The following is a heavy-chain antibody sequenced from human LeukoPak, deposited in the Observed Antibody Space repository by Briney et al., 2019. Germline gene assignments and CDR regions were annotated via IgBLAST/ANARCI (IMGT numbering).Heavy chain of an antibody. Sequence: AAVKVSCKASGCTFTHCGISWVRQAPGQRLEWMGWISTYSGNTNYVQKLQGRVTMTTDTSTNTTYMELRSLRSDDTAVYYCAIGRAAADDFDYWGQGTLVTVSS. CDR3: AIGRAAADDFDY. V-gene: IGHV1-18*04. D-gene: IGHD6-13*01. CDR2: ISTYSGNT. J-gene: IGHJ4*02. CDR1: GCTFTHCG.